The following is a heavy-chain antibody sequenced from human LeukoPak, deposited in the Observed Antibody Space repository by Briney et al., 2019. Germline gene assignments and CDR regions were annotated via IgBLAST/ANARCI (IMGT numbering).Heavy chain of an antibody. CDR3: AKDPETYSSRWFDS. CDR1: GFTFSSYA. Sequence: PGGSLRLSCAASGFTFSSYAMSWVRQAPGTGPEWVSVISGSAGSTYYADSVKGRFTISRDNSKNTLYLHMNSLRVEDTAVYYCAKDPETYSSRWFDSWGQGTLVTVSS. J-gene: IGHJ5*01. D-gene: IGHD2-21*01. CDR2: ISGSAGST. V-gene: IGHV3-23*01.